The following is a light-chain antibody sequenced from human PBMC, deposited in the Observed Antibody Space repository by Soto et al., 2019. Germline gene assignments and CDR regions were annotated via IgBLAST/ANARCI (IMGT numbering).Light chain of an antibody. Sequence: EIQMTQSPSTLSASVGGTLTITCRASQSISSWLAWYQQKPGISPKLLIYKASTLQTGVPPRFRGSGYGTDFTLTISRLQPDDSATYYCPQYDVYSTVGQGTKVEIK. CDR2: KAS. J-gene: IGKJ1*01. CDR3: PQYDVYST. V-gene: IGKV1-5*03. CDR1: QSISSW.